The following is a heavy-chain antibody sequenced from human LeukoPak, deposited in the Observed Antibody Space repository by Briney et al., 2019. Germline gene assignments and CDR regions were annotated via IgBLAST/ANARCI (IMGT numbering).Heavy chain of an antibody. CDR1: GGSISSYY. V-gene: IGHV4-4*08. CDR3: ARAGHDYGDYYYYYYYMDV. J-gene: IGHJ6*03. CDR2: IYTSGST. D-gene: IGHD4-17*01. Sequence: SETLSLTCTVSGGSISSYYWSWIRQPPGKGLEWIGRIYTSGSTNYNPSLKSRVTISVDTSKNQFSLKLSSVTAADTAVYYCARAGHDYGDYYYYYYYMDVWGKGTTVTISS.